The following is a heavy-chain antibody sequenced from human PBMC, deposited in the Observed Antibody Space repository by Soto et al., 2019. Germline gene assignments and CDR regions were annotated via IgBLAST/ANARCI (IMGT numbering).Heavy chain of an antibody. CDR2: VFYTGFT. Sequence: NPSETLSLTCAVSGTSISGSYYYWAWLRQSPGKGPEWIGSVFYTGFTSYNPSLESRVSVSVDTSKSQFPLKLSAVTAADTAVYYCATSQKGYNWNYFDHWGQGALVTVSS. D-gene: IGHD1-20*01. CDR1: GTSISGSYYY. J-gene: IGHJ4*02. CDR3: ATSQKGYNWNYFDH. V-gene: IGHV4-39*01.